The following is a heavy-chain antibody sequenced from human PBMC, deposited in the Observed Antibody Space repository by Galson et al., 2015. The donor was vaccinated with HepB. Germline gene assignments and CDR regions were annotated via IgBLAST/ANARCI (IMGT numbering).Heavy chain of an antibody. J-gene: IGHJ3*02. CDR2: INAGNGNT. CDR1: GYTFTSYA. CDR3: ARSKLRDAFDI. D-gene: IGHD5-12*01. V-gene: IGHV1-3*01. Sequence: VKVSCKASGYTFTSYAMHWVRQAPGHRLEWVGWINAGNGNTKYSQKFQGRVTITRDTSASTAYMELSSLRSEDTAVYYCARSKLRDAFDIWGQGTMVTVSS.